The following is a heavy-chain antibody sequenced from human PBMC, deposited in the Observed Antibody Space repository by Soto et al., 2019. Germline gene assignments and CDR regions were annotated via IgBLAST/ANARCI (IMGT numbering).Heavy chain of an antibody. V-gene: IGHV4-34*02. CDR1: GWSFSGYY. Sequence: QVQLQQWGAGLLKPSETLSLTCAVYGWSFSGYYWTWIRQAPGKGLEWIGEINPSGGTNYTSSLKSRVTISVDTSKNQFSLMLYSVTAADTAVYYCARDRQYYHFWGGYENEGPYGMDVWGQGTTVTVSS. D-gene: IGHD3-3*02. J-gene: IGHJ6*02. CDR3: ARDRQYYHFWGGYENEGPYGMDV. CDR2: INPSGGT.